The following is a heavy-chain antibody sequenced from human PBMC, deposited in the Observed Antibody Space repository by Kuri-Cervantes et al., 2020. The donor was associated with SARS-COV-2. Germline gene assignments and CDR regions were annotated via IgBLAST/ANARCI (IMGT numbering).Heavy chain of an antibody. D-gene: IGHD3-3*01. CDR3: ARRAKMLRFLEWLPGYMDV. CDR2: IYYSGST. Sequence: ESLKISCTVSGGSISSSSYYWGWIRQPPGKGLEWIGSIYYSGSTYYNPSLKSRVTISVDTSKNQFSLKLSSVTAADTAVYYCARRAKMLRFLEWLPGYMDVWGKGTTVTVSS. V-gene: IGHV4-39*01. CDR1: GGSISSSSYY. J-gene: IGHJ6*03.